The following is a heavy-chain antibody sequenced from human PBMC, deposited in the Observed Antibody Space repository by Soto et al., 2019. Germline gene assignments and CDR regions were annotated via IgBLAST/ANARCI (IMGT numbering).Heavy chain of an antibody. CDR1: GFTFSSYA. CDR3: AKEARAGSGLDY. Sequence: EVQLLESGGGLVQPGGSLRLSCAASGFTFSSYAMSWVRQAPGKGLEWVSAISGSGGSAYYADSVKGRFTISRDKSKNTVYLQMNSLRAEDTAVYYCAKEARAGSGLDYWGQGTRVTVSS. D-gene: IGHD6-19*01. CDR2: ISGSGGSA. V-gene: IGHV3-23*01. J-gene: IGHJ4*02.